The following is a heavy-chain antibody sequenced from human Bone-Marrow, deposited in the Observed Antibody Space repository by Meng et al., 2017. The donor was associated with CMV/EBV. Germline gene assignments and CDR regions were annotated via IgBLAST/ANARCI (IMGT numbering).Heavy chain of an antibody. CDR2: ISSSGSTI. D-gene: IGHD2-2*02. CDR1: GFTFSDYY. J-gene: IGHJ6*01. CDR3: ARDSGYCSSTSCYSYYYYGMDV. V-gene: IGHV3-11*04. Sequence: GGSLRLSCAASGFTFSDYYMSWIRQAPGKGLEWVSYISSSGSTIYYADSVKGRFTISRDNAKNSLYLQMNSLRAEDTAVYYCARDSGYCSSTSCYSYYYYGMDVWGQGTTVTGSS.